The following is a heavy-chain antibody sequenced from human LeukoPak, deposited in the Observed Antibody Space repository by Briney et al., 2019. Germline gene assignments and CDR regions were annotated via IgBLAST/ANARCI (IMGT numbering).Heavy chain of an antibody. V-gene: IGHV3-21*01. D-gene: IGHD2-21*02. Sequence: PGGSLRLSCAASGFTFSSYSMNWVRQAPGKGLEWVSSISSSSSYIYHADSVKGRFTISRDNAKNSLYLQMNSLRAEDTAVYYCARAYCGGDCYAHYYYYGMDVWGQGTTVTVSS. CDR1: GFTFSSYS. CDR2: ISSSSSYI. CDR3: ARAYCGGDCYAHYYYYGMDV. J-gene: IGHJ6*02.